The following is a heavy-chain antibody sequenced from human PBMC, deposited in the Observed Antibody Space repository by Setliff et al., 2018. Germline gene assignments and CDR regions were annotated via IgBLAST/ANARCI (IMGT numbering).Heavy chain of an antibody. CDR3: ARTCSGSGCYAGLES. J-gene: IGHJ4*02. V-gene: IGHV3-33*08. CDR2: IWDDGVKK. Sequence: PGESLKISCAASGFTFSTYRMHWVRQAPGKGLEWVAVIWDDGVKKYHADSVKGRFTISRDNSKNTLYLQMNSLRPDDTAVYYCARTCSGSGCYAGLESWGQGTPVTVSS. D-gene: IGHD2-15*01. CDR1: GFTFSTYR.